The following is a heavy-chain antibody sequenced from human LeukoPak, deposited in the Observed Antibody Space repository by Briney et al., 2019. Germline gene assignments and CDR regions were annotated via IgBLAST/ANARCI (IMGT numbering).Heavy chain of an antibody. CDR1: GFTFSSYG. J-gene: IGHJ4*02. Sequence: GGSLRLSCAASGFTFSSYGMHWVRQAPGKGLEWVAFIQYDGSDKYYADSLKGRFTISRDNSKNTLYLQMNSLRAEDTAVYYCAKDSWEVGATSEIDYWGQGTLVTVSS. D-gene: IGHD1-26*01. V-gene: IGHV3-30*02. CDR2: IQYDGSDK. CDR3: AKDSWEVGATSEIDY.